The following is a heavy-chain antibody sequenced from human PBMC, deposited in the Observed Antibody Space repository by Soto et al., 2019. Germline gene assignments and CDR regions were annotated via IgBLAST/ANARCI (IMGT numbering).Heavy chain of an antibody. J-gene: IGHJ5*02. CDR1: GFTFDDYA. Sequence: EVQLVESGGGLVQPGRSLRLSCAASGFTFDDYAMHWVRQAPGKGLEWVSGISWNSGSIVYADSVKGRFTISRDNSKTSMSLQMYRMRVEFTALYYCAKDTLGSTGRMDSRFAPWCQGTLVIVSS. CDR3: AKDTLGSTGRMDSRFAP. V-gene: IGHV3-9*01. D-gene: IGHD1-1*01. CDR2: ISWNSGSI.